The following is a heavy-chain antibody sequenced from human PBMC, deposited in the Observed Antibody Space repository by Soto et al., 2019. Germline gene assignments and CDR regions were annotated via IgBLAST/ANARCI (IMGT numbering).Heavy chain of an antibody. V-gene: IGHV1-69*02. CDR1: GDTFNFYS. D-gene: IGHD3-10*01. CDR3: ASSYGSGYRAFDY. CDR2: VNPILSMS. Sequence: QVQLVQSGAEVKRPGSSVKVSCKASGDTFNFYSINWVRQAPGVGLEWVGRVNPILSMSNYAQRFQGRVTMTADKSTSTAYRELTSLRSEDTAIYYCASSYGSGYRAFDYWGQGALVTVSS. J-gene: IGHJ4*02.